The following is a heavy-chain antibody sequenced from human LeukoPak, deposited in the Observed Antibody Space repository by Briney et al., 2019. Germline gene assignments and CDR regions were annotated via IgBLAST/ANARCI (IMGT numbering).Heavy chain of an antibody. D-gene: IGHD2-2*01. CDR2: INPNSGGT. Sequence: ASVKVSCKASGYTFTGNYLHWVRQAPGQGLEWMGWINPNSGGTTFAQKFQGRVTMTRDTSSSTAYMELSRLRSDDTAVYYCARDHCTSSGCYEYYYNGMDVWGQGTTVTVSS. J-gene: IGHJ6*02. CDR3: ARDHCTSSGCYEYYYNGMDV. CDR1: GYTFTGNY. V-gene: IGHV1-2*02.